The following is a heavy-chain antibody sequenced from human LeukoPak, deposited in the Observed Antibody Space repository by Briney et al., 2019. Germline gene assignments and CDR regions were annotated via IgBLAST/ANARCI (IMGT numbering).Heavy chain of an antibody. CDR2: VHNVGST. CDR1: GVSTTNGIYY. V-gene: IGHV4-39*01. J-gene: IGHJ4*02. D-gene: IGHD6-19*01. CDR3: ARHAEYNSGWHFYLDH. Sequence: PSETLSLTCIVSGVSTTNGIYYWAWIRQSPGKGLEWIGGVHNVGSTYYNLSLRSRVTMSIDTSKNQFSLRLNSVTAADTAVYYCARHAEYNSGWHFYLDHWGQGILVTVSS.